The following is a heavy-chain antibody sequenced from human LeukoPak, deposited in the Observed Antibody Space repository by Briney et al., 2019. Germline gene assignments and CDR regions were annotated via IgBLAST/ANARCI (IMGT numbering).Heavy chain of an antibody. J-gene: IGHJ4*02. D-gene: IGHD3-22*01. Sequence: PGGSLRLSWAASGSTFSSYSTSWVRQAPGKGLGWVSSISSSSSYIYHADSVKGRFTISRDNAKNSLYLQMNSLRAEDTAVYYCARDTGRSGYYFDYWGQGTLVTVSS. V-gene: IGHV3-21*01. CDR2: ISSSSSYI. CDR3: ARDTGRSGYYFDY. CDR1: GSTFSSYS.